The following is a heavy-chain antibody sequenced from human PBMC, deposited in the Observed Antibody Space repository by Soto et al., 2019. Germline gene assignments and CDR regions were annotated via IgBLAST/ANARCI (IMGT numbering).Heavy chain of an antibody. CDR2: VTDNGRST. J-gene: IGHJ4*02. D-gene: IGHD4-17*01. CDR1: GFTFSRDA. Sequence: GGSLRLSCAASGFTFSRDAMSWGRQAPGKGLEWVSLVTDNGRSTYYADSVKGRFTSSRDNTKNTLFLQMNSLRAEDTAVYYCAKERATTTAFDYWGQGALVTVSS. V-gene: IGHV3-23*01. CDR3: AKERATTTAFDY.